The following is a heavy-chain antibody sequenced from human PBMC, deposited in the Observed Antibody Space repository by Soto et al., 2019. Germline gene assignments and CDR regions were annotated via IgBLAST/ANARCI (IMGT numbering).Heavy chain of an antibody. J-gene: IGHJ4*02. CDR3: ARNHGNGGYDLPFDY. D-gene: IGHD5-12*01. CDR1: GGSISSYY. Sequence: SETLSLTCTVSGGSISSYYWSWIRQPAGKGLEWIGRIYTSGSTNYNPSLKSRVTMSVDTSKNQVVLTMTNMDPVDTATYYCARNHGNGGYDLPFDYWGQGTLVTVSS. CDR2: IYTSGST. V-gene: IGHV4-4*07.